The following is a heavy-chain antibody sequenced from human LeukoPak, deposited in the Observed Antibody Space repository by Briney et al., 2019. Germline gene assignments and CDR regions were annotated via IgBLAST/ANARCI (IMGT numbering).Heavy chain of an antibody. J-gene: IGHJ4*02. D-gene: IGHD3-22*01. CDR2: ISGSGGST. CDR1: GFTFSSYA. V-gene: IGHV3-23*01. CDR3: AKVGYYYDSSGYLFDRDY. Sequence: GGSLRLSCAASGFTFSSYAMSWVRQTPGQGLEWVSAISGSGGSTYYADSVKGRFTISRENSKNTLYLQMNSLRAEDTAVYYCAKVGYYYDSSGYLFDRDYWGQGTLVTVSS.